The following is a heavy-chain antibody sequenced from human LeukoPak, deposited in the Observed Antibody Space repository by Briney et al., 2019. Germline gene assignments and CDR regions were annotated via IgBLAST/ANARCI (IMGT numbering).Heavy chain of an antibody. V-gene: IGHV4-4*02. D-gene: IGHD3-22*01. CDR2: MYLSGTT. CDR3: AGLVGRYSSGLYYYYFDY. Sequence: PSETLSLTCTASGDSINSLDLWSWVRQPPGKGLEWIGEMYLSGTTHSNPSVKSRVTISMDKSKNQFFLNLSSVTAADTAVYYCAGLVGRYSSGLYYYYFDYWGQGTLVTVSS. CDR1: GDSINSLDL. J-gene: IGHJ4*02.